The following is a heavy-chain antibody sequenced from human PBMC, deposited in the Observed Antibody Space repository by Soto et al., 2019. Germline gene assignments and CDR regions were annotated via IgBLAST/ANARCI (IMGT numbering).Heavy chain of an antibody. CDR1: GFTFSSYS. V-gene: IGHV3-49*04. CDR2: IRSKAYGGTT. Sequence: GGSLRLSCAASGFTFSSYSMNWVCQAPGKGLEWVGFIRSKAYGGTTEYAASVKGRFTISRDDSKSIAYLQMNSQKTEDTAVYYCTRAGRGVRGVKGQGAFDIWGQGTMVTVSS. D-gene: IGHD3-10*01. CDR3: TRAGRGVRGVKGQGAFDI. J-gene: IGHJ3*02.